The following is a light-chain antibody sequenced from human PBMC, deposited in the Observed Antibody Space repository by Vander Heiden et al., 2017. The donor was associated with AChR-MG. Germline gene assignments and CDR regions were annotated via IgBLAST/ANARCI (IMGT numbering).Light chain of an antibody. CDR3: QQDDDLPLT. CDR1: QDISNS. V-gene: IGKV1-33*01. CDR2: DAS. Sequence: DIQMTQSPSSLSASVGDRVTITCQASQDISNSLNWFQQKPGKAPKLLIYDASILKTGVPSRFSGSASATDFTFTISSLHPEDLATYYCQQDDDLPLTFGGGTKVEIK. J-gene: IGKJ4*01.